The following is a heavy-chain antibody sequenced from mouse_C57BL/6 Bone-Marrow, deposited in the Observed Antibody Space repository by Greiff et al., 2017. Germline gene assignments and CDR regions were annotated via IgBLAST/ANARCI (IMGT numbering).Heavy chain of an antibody. D-gene: IGHD2-14*01. CDR1: GYTFTSYW. Sequence: QVQLQQPGAELVRPGSSVKLSCKASGYTFTSYWMHWVKQRPIQGLEWIGNIDPSDSEPHYNQKFKDKATLTVDKSSSTAYMQLSSLTSEDSAVYYCARSYRAWFAYWGQGTLVTVSA. V-gene: IGHV1-52*01. J-gene: IGHJ3*01. CDR2: IDPSDSEP. CDR3: ARSYRAWFAY.